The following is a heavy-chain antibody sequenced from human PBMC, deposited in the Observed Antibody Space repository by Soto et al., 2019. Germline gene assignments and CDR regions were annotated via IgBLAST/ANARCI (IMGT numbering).Heavy chain of an antibody. CDR2: ILGTGDRV. Sequence: PGGSLRLSCATAGFTFNTDGMAWGRRAPGKGLAWVSAILGTGDRVSYVDSVKGRFTISRDNSKNTLYPQMNSLRADDTAIYYCAKYFNTGTSSTYDSWGQGTLVTVSS. J-gene: IGHJ4*02. V-gene: IGHV3-23*01. CDR1: GFTFNTDG. D-gene: IGHD1-7*01. CDR3: AKYFNTGTSSTYDS.